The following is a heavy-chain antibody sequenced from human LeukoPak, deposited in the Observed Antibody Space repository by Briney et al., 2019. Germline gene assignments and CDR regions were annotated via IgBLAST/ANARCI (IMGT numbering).Heavy chain of an antibody. CDR2: INPSGGST. Sequence: ASVKVSCKASGGTFSSYGIGWVRQAPGQGLEWMGIINPSGGSTSYAQKFQGRVTMTRDTSTSTVYMELSSLRSEDTAVYYCAWAYYYYYGMDVWGQGTTVTVSS. CDR3: AWAYYYYYGMDV. V-gene: IGHV1-46*01. J-gene: IGHJ6*02. CDR1: GGTFSSYG.